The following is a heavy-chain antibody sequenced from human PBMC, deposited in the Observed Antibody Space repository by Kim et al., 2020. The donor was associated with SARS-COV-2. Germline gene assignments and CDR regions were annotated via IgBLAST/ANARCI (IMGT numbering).Heavy chain of an antibody. CDR1: GGSFSGYY. Sequence: SQTLSLTCAVYGGSFSGYYWSWIRQPSGKGLEWIGEINHSGSTNYNQSLKSRVTISVDTSKNQFSLKLSSVTAADTAVYYCARGRLRFLEWLSPGRYFDYWGQGTLVTVSS. CDR3: ARGRLRFLEWLSPGRYFDY. V-gene: IGHV4-34*01. CDR2: INHSGST. D-gene: IGHD3-3*01. J-gene: IGHJ4*02.